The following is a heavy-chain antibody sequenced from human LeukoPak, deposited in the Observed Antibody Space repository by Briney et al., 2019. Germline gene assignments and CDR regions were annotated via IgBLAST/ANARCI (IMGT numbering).Heavy chain of an antibody. J-gene: IGHJ3*02. CDR1: GYSFTNYW. CDR2: IYPGDSNT. Sequence: GESLQISCKGSGYSFTNYWIGWVRQMPGKGLEWMGIIYPGDSNTKYSPSFQGQVTISADKSINTAYLQWSSLKASDTAMYYCARRGYYSYDALDIWGQGTMVTVSS. CDR3: ARRGYYSYDALDI. V-gene: IGHV5-51*01. D-gene: IGHD3-22*01.